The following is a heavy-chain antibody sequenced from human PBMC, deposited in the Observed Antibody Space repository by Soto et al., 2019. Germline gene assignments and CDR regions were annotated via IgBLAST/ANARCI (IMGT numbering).Heavy chain of an antibody. J-gene: IGHJ4*02. CDR2: ISAYNGNT. Sequence: ASVKVSCKASGYIFTIYGISWVRQAPGQGLEWLGWISAYNGNTNYAQKLQGRVTMTTDTSTTTAYMELRSLRSDDTAVYYCASEQQLALDYWGQGTLVTVSS. CDR3: ASEQQLALDY. CDR1: GYIFTIYG. V-gene: IGHV1-18*01. D-gene: IGHD6-13*01.